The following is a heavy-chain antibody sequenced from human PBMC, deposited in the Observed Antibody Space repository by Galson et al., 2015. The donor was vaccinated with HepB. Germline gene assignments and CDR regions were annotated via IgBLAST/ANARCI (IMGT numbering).Heavy chain of an antibody. J-gene: IGHJ4*02. V-gene: IGHV1-46*01. CDR1: GYTFTSYY. CDR2: INPSGGGT. D-gene: IGHD5-18*01. Sequence: VKVSCKASGYTFTSYYMHWVRQAPGQGLEWMGIINPSGGGTSYAQKFQGRVTMTRDTSTSTVYMELSSLRSEDTAVYYCARGGNTAMVRIGLDYWGQGTLVTVSS. CDR3: ARGGNTAMVRIGLDY.